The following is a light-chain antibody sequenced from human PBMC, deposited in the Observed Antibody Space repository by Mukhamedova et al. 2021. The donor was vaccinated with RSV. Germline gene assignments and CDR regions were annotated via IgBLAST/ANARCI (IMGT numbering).Light chain of an antibody. J-gene: IGKJ2*01. CDR1: SVSSN. Sequence: SVSSNLAWYLHKPGQAPRLLVYGASTRASGIPARFSGSGSGTEFTLTISSLQSADFAVYYCQQYDNWPMYTFGQWTKLEIK. CDR3: QQYDNWPMYT. CDR2: GAS. V-gene: IGKV3-15*01.